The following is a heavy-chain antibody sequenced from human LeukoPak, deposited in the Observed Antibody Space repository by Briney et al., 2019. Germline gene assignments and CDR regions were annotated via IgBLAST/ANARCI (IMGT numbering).Heavy chain of an antibody. Sequence: PSETLSLTCNVSRGSVSSYFWSWIRQPAGKGLEWIGRIYTSGSTNYNPSLKNRVTISVDKSKNQFSLKLSSVTAADTAVYYCARDRSISGSYYGDFDYWGQGTLVTVSS. CDR2: IYTSGST. J-gene: IGHJ4*02. CDR3: ARDRSISGSYYGDFDY. D-gene: IGHD1-26*01. V-gene: IGHV4-4*07. CDR1: RGSVSSYF.